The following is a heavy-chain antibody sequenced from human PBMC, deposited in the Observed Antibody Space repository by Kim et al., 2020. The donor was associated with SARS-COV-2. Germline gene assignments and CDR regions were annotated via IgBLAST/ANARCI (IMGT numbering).Heavy chain of an antibody. J-gene: IGHJ6*02. CDR2: IKSKTDGGTT. CDR1: GFTFNNAW. Sequence: GGSLRLSCAASGFTFNNAWMSWVRQAPGKGLEWVGRIKSKTDGGTTDYAAPVKGRFTISRDDSKNTLYLQMNSLKTDDTAVYYCMTDRFEAEDYYGMDVWGQGTTVTVSS. CDR3: MTDRFEAEDYYGMDV. V-gene: IGHV3-15*01.